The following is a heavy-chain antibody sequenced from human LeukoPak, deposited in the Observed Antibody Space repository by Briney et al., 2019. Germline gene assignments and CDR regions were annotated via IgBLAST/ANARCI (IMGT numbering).Heavy chain of an antibody. J-gene: IGHJ4*02. CDR1: GFTHSSYA. Sequence: LAGGSLRLSCVASGFTHSSYAMSWVRQAPGKGLEWVSGISGSGGSTYYADSVKGRFTISRDNSKNTLHLQMSTLRAEDTAVYYCAKDFTTRHDFWSGYSSWGQGTLVTVSS. D-gene: IGHD3-3*01. CDR2: ISGSGGST. CDR3: AKDFTTRHDFWSGYSS. V-gene: IGHV3-23*01.